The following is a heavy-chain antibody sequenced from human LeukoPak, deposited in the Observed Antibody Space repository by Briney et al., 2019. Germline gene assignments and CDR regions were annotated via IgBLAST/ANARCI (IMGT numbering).Heavy chain of an antibody. Sequence: SETLSLTCTVSGGSISCGSDFRSWIRQPAGKGLEWIGRIYTNGRTNYNPSLKSRLTISVDTSKNQLSLRLSSVTAADTAVYDCARQCSSDDFWSGLDAFDIWGQGTMVTVSS. V-gene: IGHV4-61*02. CDR2: IYTNGRT. CDR3: ARQCSSDDFWSGLDAFDI. CDR1: GGSISCGSDF. J-gene: IGHJ3*02. D-gene: IGHD3-3*01.